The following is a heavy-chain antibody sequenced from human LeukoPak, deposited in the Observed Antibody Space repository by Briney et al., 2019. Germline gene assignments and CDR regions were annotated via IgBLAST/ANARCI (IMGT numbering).Heavy chain of an antibody. CDR3: AKHPSPNEQLLPYDY. CDR1: GFSLTTYG. CDR2: ISGSGGST. Sequence: GGSLRLSCAASGFSLTTYGTHWLRQAPGKGLEWVSAISGSGGSTYYADSVKGRFTISRDNSKNTLYLQMNSLRAEDTAVYYCAKHPSPNEQLLPYDYWGQGTLVTVSS. D-gene: IGHD2-2*01. J-gene: IGHJ4*02. V-gene: IGHV3-23*01.